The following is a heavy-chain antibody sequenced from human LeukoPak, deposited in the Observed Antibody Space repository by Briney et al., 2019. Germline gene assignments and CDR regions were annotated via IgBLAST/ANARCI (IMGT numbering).Heavy chain of an antibody. CDR1: GYSFTSYW. V-gene: IGHV5-51*01. J-gene: IGHJ3*02. D-gene: IGHD5-18*01. CDR3: ARPVDTAMDAFDI. Sequence: GESLKISCKGSGYSFTSYWIGWVRQMPGKGLEWMGIIYPGDSDTRYSPSFQGQVTISADKSISTAYLQWSSLKASDTAMYYCARPVDTAMDAFDIWGQGTMVTVSS. CDR2: IYPGDSDT.